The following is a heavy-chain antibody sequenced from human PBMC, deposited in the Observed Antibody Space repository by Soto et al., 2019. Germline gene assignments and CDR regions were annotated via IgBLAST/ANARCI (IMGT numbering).Heavy chain of an antibody. D-gene: IGHD2-2*01. V-gene: IGHV3-66*01. CDR2: IYSGGST. CDR1: GFTVSSNY. CDR3: ARALGAAARDY. J-gene: IGHJ4*02. Sequence: GGSLRLSCAASGFTVSSNYMSWVRQAPGKGLEWVSLIYSGGSTYYADSVKGRFTISRDNSKNTLYLQMNSLRAEDTAVYYCARALGAAARDYWGQGTLVTVSS.